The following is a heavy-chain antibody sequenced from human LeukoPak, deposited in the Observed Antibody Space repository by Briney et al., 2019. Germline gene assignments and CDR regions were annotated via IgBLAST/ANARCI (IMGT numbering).Heavy chain of an antibody. CDR1: GYTFTSYG. J-gene: IGHJ6*03. CDR2: INPNSGGT. Sequence: ASVKVSCKASGYTFTSYGISWVRQAPGQGLEWMGWINPNSGGTNYAQKFQGRVTMTRDTSISTAYMELSRLRSDDTAVYYCARGASPVYYYYYMDVWGKGTTVTVSS. CDR3: ARGASPVYYYYYMDV. V-gene: IGHV1-2*02. D-gene: IGHD1-26*01.